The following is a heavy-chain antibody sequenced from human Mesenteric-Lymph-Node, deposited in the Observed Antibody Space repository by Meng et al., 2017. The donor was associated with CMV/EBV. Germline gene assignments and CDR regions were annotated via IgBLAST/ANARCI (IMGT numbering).Heavy chain of an antibody. D-gene: IGHD3-16*01. Sequence: EPLKISCAASGSIFSSYSMNWVRPAPGKGLEWIGYNYPSGTRNYNHSLTGRVTMSVNESKNQVSLKMNFVTAADTAVYYCASSSRASEVFDSWGQGTMVTVSS. CDR3: ASSSRASEVFDS. CDR2: NYPSGTR. CDR1: GSIFSSYS. V-gene: IGHV4-4*08. J-gene: IGHJ4*02.